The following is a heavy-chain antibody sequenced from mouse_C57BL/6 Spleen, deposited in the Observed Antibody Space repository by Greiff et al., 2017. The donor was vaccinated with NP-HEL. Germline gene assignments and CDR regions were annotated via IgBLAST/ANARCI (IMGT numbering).Heavy chain of an antibody. Sequence: EVKVVESGGGLVKPGGSLKLSCAASGFTFSSYAMSWVRQTPEKRLEWVATISDGGSYTYYPDNVKGRFTISRDNAKNNLYLQMSHLKSEDTAMYYCARERAYDYYAMDYWGQGTSVTVSS. CDR1: GFTFSSYA. J-gene: IGHJ4*01. D-gene: IGHD6-5*01. CDR3: ARERAYDYYAMDY. V-gene: IGHV5-4*01. CDR2: ISDGGSYT.